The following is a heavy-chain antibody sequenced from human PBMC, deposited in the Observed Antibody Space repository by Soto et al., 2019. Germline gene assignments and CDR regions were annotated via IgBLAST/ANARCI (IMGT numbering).Heavy chain of an antibody. CDR3: ARRDCSGGTCYSKRDFYYGLDV. CDR2: IYAGDSDT. Sequence: PGESLKISCKGSGYTFTNYWIGWVRQMPGKGLEWMGIIYAGDSDTRYSPSFQGQVTFSVDMSIYAAYLQWSSLRASDTAIYYCARRDCSGGTCYSKRDFYYGLDVWGQGTTVTISS. CDR1: GYTFTNYW. V-gene: IGHV5-51*01. J-gene: IGHJ6*02. D-gene: IGHD2-15*01.